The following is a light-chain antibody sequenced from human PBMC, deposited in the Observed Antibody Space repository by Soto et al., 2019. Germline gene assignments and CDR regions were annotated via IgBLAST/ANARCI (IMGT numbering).Light chain of an antibody. CDR1: GSDVGSFNY. Sequence: SALTQPASVSESPGQSITISCTGTGSDVGSFNYVSWYQQHPGKAPKLIIYEVSVRPSGVSNRFSGSKSGNTASLTISGLQAEDEAYYYCSSYTSTSTLVFGEGTKVTVL. J-gene: IGLJ2*01. V-gene: IGLV2-14*01. CDR2: EVS. CDR3: SSYTSTSTLV.